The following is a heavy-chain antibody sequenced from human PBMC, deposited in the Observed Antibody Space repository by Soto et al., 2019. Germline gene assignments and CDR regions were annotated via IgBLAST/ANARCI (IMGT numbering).Heavy chain of an antibody. D-gene: IGHD3-22*01. J-gene: IGHJ5*02. Sequence: QVQLVESGGGLVKPGGSLRLSCAASGFTFSDYYMSWIRQAPGKGLEWVSYISSSGSTIYYADSVKGRFTISRDNAKNSLXLXMNSLRAEDTAVYYCARDFGLLGSSGYTLPYNWFDPWGQGTLVTVSS. CDR1: GFTFSDYY. V-gene: IGHV3-11*01. CDR2: ISSSGSTI. CDR3: ARDFGLLGSSGYTLPYNWFDP.